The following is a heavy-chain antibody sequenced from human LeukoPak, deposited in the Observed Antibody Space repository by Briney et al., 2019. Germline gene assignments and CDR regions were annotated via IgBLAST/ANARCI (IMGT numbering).Heavy chain of an antibody. D-gene: IGHD3-10*01. V-gene: IGHV3-21*01. CDR2: ISSSSSYI. CDR3: ARDKRITMVRGVIMLTAFDI. Sequence: PGGSLRLSCAASGFTFSSYSMNWVRQAPGKGLEWVSSISSSSSYIYYADSVKGRFTISRDNAKNSLYLQMNSLSAEDTAVYYCARDKRITMVRGVIMLTAFDIWGQGTMVTVSS. J-gene: IGHJ3*02. CDR1: GFTFSSYS.